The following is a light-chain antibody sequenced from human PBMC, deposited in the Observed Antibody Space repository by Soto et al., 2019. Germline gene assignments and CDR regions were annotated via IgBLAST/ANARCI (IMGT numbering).Light chain of an antibody. V-gene: IGLV6-57*02. CDR1: SGSIASGY. CDR2: EDD. Sequence: NFMLTQPHSVSESPGKTVTISCTGTSGSIASGYVQWYQQRPGSAPTTLIYEDDQRPAGVPDRFSGSIDTSSNSASLIISGLRPEDEADYYCQSTDGNSMVFGGGTKVTVL. CDR3: QSTDGNSMV. J-gene: IGLJ2*01.